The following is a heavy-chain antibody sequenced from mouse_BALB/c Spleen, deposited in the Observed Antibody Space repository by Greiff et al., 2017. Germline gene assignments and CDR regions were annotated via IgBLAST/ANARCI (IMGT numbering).Heavy chain of an antibody. J-gene: IGHJ4*01. V-gene: IGHV8-12*01. CDR2: IYWDDDK. CDR3: ARFYDYDVDAMDY. D-gene: IGHD2-4*01. Sequence: QVTLKVSGPGILQPSQTLSLTCSFSGFSLSTSGMGVSWIRQPSGKGLEWLAHIYWDDDKRYNPSLKSRLTISKDTSSNQVFLKITSVDTADTATYYCARFYDYDVDAMDYWGQGTSVTVSS. CDR1: GFSLSTSGMG.